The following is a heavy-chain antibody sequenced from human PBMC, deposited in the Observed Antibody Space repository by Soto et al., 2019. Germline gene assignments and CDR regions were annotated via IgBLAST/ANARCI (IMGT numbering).Heavy chain of an antibody. CDR3: ARGLGSSGYYYVAVRFDP. D-gene: IGHD3-22*01. CDR1: GGSINSEHSY. CDR2: MHYSGST. V-gene: IGHV4-31*03. J-gene: IGHJ5*02. Sequence: SETLSLTCTVSGGSINSEHSYWSWIRQHPGEGLEWIGYMHYSGSTNYNPSLKSRVTISVDTSKNQFSLKLSSVTAADTAVYYCARGLGSSGYYYVAVRFDPWGQGTLVTVSS.